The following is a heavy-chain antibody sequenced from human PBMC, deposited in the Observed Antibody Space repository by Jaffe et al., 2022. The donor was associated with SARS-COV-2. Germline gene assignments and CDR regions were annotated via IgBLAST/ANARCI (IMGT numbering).Heavy chain of an antibody. V-gene: IGHV3-33*01. CDR2: IWYDGSNK. J-gene: IGHJ4*02. D-gene: IGHD3-3*01. CDR1: GFTFSSYG. CDR3: ARGDFWSGYSDTHSFDY. Sequence: QVQLVESGGGVVQPGRSLRLSCAASGFTFSSYGMHWVRQAPGKGLEWVAVIWYDGSNKYYADSVKGRFTISRDNSKNTLYLQMNSLRAEDTAVYYCARGDFWSGYSDTHSFDYWGQGTLVTVSS.